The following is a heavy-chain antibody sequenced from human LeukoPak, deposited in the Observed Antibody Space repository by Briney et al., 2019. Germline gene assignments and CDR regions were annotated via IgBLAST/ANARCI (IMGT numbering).Heavy chain of an antibody. CDR2: IYSGGST. V-gene: IGHV3-53*01. J-gene: IGHJ4*02. CDR3: ARLTVTYAYY. Sequence: GGSLRLSCAASGFTVSSNYTSWVRQAPGKGLEWVSVIYSGGSTYYADSVKGRFTISRDNSKNTLYLQMNSLRAEDTAVYYCARLTVTYAYYWGQGTLVTVSS. CDR1: GFTVSSNY. D-gene: IGHD4-17*01.